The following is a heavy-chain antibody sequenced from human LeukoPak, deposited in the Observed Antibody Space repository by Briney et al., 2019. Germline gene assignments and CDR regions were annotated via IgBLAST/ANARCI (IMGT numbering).Heavy chain of an antibody. CDR3: ARSGFSDYYDSSGPRLSDAFDI. CDR2: IIPIFGTA. V-gene: IGHV1-69*13. J-gene: IGHJ3*02. Sequence: SVKVSCKASGGTFSSYAISWVRQAPGQGLEWMGGIIPIFGTANYAQKFQGRVTITADESTSTAYMELSSLRSEDTAVYYCARSGFSDYYDSSGPRLSDAFDIWGQGTMVTVTS. D-gene: IGHD3-22*01. CDR1: GGTFSSYA.